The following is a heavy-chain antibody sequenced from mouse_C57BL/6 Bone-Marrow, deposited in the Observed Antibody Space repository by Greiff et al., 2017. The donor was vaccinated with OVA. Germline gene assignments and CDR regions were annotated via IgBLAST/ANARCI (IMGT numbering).Heavy chain of an antibody. CDR2: INPSTGGT. J-gene: IGHJ2*01. D-gene: IGHD1-1*01. V-gene: IGHV1-42*01. Sequence: VQLKESGPELVKPGASVKISCKASGYSFTGYYMNWVKQSPEKSLEWIGEINPSTGGTTYNQKFKAKATLTVDKSSSTAYMQLKSLTSEDSAVYYCATDYYGSSYGGFDYWGQGTTLTVSS. CDR3: ATDYYGSSYGGFDY. CDR1: GYSFTGYY.